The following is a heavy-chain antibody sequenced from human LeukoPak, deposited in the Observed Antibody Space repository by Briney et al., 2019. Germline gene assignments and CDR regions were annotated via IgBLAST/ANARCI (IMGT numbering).Heavy chain of an antibody. Sequence: GGSLRLSCSASGFTFRSFGMSWVGQAPGRGLEWGAAISGSGGSTYYADSVKGRFTSSRDNSKNTLYLQMNSLRAEDTAVYSCAKQFLHYDSSGHRALDTWGQGTMVTVSS. CDR3: AKQFLHYDSSGHRALDT. CDR1: GFTFRSFG. D-gene: IGHD3-22*01. J-gene: IGHJ3*02. V-gene: IGHV3-23*01. CDR2: ISGSGGST.